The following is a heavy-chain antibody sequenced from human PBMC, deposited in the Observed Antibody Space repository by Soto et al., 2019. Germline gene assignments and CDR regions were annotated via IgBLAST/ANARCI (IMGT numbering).Heavy chain of an antibody. CDR3: ARARGGAAPYDYGRDV. V-gene: IGHV3-21*06. CDR2: IRSSSSYI. J-gene: IGHJ6*04. Sequence: EVQVMESGGGLVKPGGSLRLSCAASGFTFSSYSMNWVRQAPGKGLEWVSSIRSSSSYIYYADSVKGRFTISRDNARNSVYLQMICRRAEDTAVYYCARARGGAAPYDYGRDVWGKVTTVTVSS. CDR1: GFTFSSYS. D-gene: IGHD3-10*01.